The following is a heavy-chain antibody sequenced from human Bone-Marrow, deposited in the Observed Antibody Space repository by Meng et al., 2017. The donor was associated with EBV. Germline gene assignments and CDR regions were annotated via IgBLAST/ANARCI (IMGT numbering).Heavy chain of an antibody. CDR2: LIPMSGAP. CDR3: ASESGRGFTPDY. D-gene: IGHD3-10*01. J-gene: IGHJ4*02. Sequence: QVRAAQSGAEVEKPGVPEKVSCWTSGGTLNSDAVSWVRQAPGQGLEWMGGLIPMSGAPHYAQKFQGRVTITADESTSTHYMDLSNLRSDDTAMYYCASESGRGFTPDYWGQGTLVTVSS. CDR1: GGTLNSDA. V-gene: IGHV1-69*01.